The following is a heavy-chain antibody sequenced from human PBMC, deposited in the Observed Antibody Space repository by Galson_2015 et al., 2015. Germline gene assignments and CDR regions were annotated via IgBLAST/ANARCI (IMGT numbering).Heavy chain of an antibody. D-gene: IGHD3-16*01. J-gene: IGHJ6*03. CDR3: ARDFLGDDPYNMDV. CDR1: GYTFRSYA. Sequence: SVKVSCKASGYTFRSYAMQWVRQAPGQRLEWMGWINAGNGDTRVSQHLQGRVTLSCDTSATTAYMELSRLKSEDTAVYYCARDFLGDDPYNMDVWGKGTTVSVSS. V-gene: IGHV1-3*01. CDR2: INAGNGDT.